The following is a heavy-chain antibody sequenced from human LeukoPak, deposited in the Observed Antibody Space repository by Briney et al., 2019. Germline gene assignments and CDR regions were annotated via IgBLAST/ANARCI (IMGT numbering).Heavy chain of an antibody. CDR1: GYTFTSYG. CDR2: ISAYNGNT. Sequence: ASVKVCCKASGYTFTSYGISWVRQAPGQGVEWMGWISAYNGNTNYAQKLQGRVTMTTDTSTSTAYMELRSLRSDDTAVYYCARTDHYCSSTSCYESGFDPWGQGTLVTVSS. D-gene: IGHD2-2*01. CDR3: ARTDHYCSSTSCYESGFDP. V-gene: IGHV1-18*01. J-gene: IGHJ5*02.